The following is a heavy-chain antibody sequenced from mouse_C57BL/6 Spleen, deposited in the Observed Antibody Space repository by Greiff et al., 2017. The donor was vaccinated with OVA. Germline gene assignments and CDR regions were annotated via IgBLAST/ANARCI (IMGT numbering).Heavy chain of an antibody. V-gene: IGHV1-55*01. CDR1: GYTFTSYW. J-gene: IGHJ4*01. Sequence: QVQLQQPGAELVKPGASVKMSCKASGYTFTSYWITWVKQRPGQGLEWIGDIYPGSGSTNYNEKFKSKATLTVDTSSSTAYMPLSSLTSEDSAVYYCARSLLLRYLYYAMDYWGQGTSVTVSS. CDR3: ARSLLLRYLYYAMDY. D-gene: IGHD1-1*01. CDR2: IYPGSGST.